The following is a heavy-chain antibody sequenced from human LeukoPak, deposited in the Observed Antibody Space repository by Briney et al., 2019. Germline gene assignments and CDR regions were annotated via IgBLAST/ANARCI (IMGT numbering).Heavy chain of an antibody. CDR2: IYTSGST. J-gene: IGHJ5*02. Sequence: SSETLSLTCTVSGGSISSGSYYWNWIRQPAGKGLEWIGRIYTSGSTYYNPSLKSRVTISVDTSKNQFSLKLSSVTAADTAVYYCAREPDYGDIAGWFDPWGQGTLVTVSS. V-gene: IGHV4-61*02. CDR1: GGSISSGSYY. CDR3: AREPDYGDIAGWFDP. D-gene: IGHD4-17*01.